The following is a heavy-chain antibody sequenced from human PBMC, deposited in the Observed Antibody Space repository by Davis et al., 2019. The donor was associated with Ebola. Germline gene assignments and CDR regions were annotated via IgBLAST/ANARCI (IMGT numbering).Heavy chain of an antibody. CDR1: GFTFSSYS. CDR3: ARRDFWSGYSLDY. V-gene: IGHV3-21*01. Sequence: PGGSLRLSCAASGFTFSSYSMNWVRQAPGKGLEWVSSISSSSSYIYYADSVKGRFTISRDNAKNSLYLQMNSLRAEDTAVYYCARRDFWSGYSLDYWGQGTLVTVSS. J-gene: IGHJ4*02. D-gene: IGHD3-3*01. CDR2: ISSSSSYI.